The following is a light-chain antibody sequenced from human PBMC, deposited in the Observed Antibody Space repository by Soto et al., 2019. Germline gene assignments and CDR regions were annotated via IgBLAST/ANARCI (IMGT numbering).Light chain of an antibody. CDR2: DVT. CDR1: SSDIGRYDY. V-gene: IGLV2-14*03. Sequence: QSVLTQPASVSGSRGQSITVSCTGTSSDIGRYDYVSWYQQHPGKVPKLLIYDVTNRPSGVSNRFSGSKSGNTASLTISGLQAEDEADYYCTSFTTAYTHVFGTGTKLTVL. J-gene: IGLJ1*01. CDR3: TSFTTAYTHV.